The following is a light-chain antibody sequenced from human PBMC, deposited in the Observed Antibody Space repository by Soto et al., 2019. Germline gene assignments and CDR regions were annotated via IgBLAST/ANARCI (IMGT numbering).Light chain of an antibody. J-gene: IGKJ5*01. CDR1: QSISSY. Sequence: DIQMTKSPSSLSASVGDRVTITCRASQSISSYLNWYQQKPGKAPKLLIYAASSLQSGVPSRFSGRGSGTDFTLTISSLQPEDFATYHCQQSYRFAQGTRLEIK. CDR2: AAS. CDR3: QQSYR. V-gene: IGKV1-39*01.